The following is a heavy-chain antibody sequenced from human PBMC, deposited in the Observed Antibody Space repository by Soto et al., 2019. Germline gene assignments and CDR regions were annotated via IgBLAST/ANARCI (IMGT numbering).Heavy chain of an antibody. CDR1: GGSISSGGYY. J-gene: IGHJ6*02. CDR3: ARDTGGFLEWLNTDYGMDV. Sequence: PSETLSLTCTVSGGSISSGGYYWSWIRQHPGKGLEWIGYIYYSGSTYYNPSLESRVTISVDTSKNQFSLKLSSVTAADTAVYYCARDTGGFLEWLNTDYGMDVWGQGTTVTVSS. V-gene: IGHV4-31*03. CDR2: IYYSGST. D-gene: IGHD3-3*01.